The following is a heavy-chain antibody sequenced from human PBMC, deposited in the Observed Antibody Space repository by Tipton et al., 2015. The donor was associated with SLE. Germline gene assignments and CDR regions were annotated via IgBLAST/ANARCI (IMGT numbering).Heavy chain of an antibody. D-gene: IGHD3-10*01. CDR1: GFTFTDYA. J-gene: IGHJ4*02. CDR2: ATDGGSGT. V-gene: IGHV3-23*01. Sequence: SLRLSCAVSGFTFTDYAMSWVRQAPGKGLEWVSAATDGGSGTAYADSVRGRFTVSRDNSKNTLYLQMNSLRAEDTALYYCAKAGLNYCGDYWGQGTLVAVSS. CDR3: AKAGLNYCGDY.